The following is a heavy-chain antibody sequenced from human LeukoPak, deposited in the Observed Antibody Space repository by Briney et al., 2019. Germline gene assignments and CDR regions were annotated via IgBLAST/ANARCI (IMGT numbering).Heavy chain of an antibody. CDR3: ALSTTATTPMGY. V-gene: IGHV2-5*02. J-gene: IGHJ4*02. D-gene: IGHD4-17*01. CDR2: IYWDDDK. CDR1: GFSLSTSGVG. Sequence: ESGPTLVKPTQTLTLTCTFSGFSLSTSGVGVGWIRQPPGKALEWLALIYWDDDKRYSPSLKSRLTITKDTSKNQVVLTLTNMDPVDTATYYCALSTTATTPMGYWGQGTLVTVSS.